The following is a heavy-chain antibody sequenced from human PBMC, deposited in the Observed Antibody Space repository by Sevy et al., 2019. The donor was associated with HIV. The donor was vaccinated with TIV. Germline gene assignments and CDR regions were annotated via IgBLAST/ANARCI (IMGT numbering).Heavy chain of an antibody. CDR3: AAGTVVTPYWFDP. J-gene: IGHJ5*02. CDR2: ISSSSSYI. V-gene: IGHV3-21*01. D-gene: IGHD2-21*02. Sequence: GESLKISCAASGFTFSSYSMNWVRQAPGKGLEWVSPISSSSSYIYYADSVKGRFTISRDNAKNSLYLQMNSLRAEDTAVYYCAAGTVVTPYWFDPWGQGTLVTVSS. CDR1: GFTFSSYS.